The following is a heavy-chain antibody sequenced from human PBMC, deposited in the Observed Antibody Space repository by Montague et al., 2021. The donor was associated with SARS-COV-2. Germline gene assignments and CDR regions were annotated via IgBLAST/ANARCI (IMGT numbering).Heavy chain of an antibody. CDR2: IYYSGST. CDR3: ARGTAAGTNFDY. J-gene: IGHJ4*02. D-gene: IGHD6-13*01. CDR1: GGSISSYY. V-gene: IGHV4-59*01. Sequence: SETLSLTCTVSGGSISSYYWSWIRQPPGKGLEWIGYIYYSGSTNYNPSLKSRVTISVDTSKNQFSLKLSSVTAADTAVCYCARGTAAGTNFDYWGQGTLVTVSS.